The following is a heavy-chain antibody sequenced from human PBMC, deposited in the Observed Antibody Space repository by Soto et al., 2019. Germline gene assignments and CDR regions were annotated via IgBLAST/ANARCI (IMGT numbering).Heavy chain of an antibody. CDR2: VSGYNDKT. J-gene: IGHJ4*02. D-gene: IGHD2-21*01. Sequence: ASVKVSCKASGYTFTNHGISWVRQAPGQGLEWVGWVSGYNDKTKSAQKFRGRVTMTTDTSTSTAYMELRSLRSDDTAVYYCARDFYPVAYFFDYWGQGTLVTVSS. V-gene: IGHV1-18*04. CDR3: ARDFYPVAYFFDY. CDR1: GYTFTNHG.